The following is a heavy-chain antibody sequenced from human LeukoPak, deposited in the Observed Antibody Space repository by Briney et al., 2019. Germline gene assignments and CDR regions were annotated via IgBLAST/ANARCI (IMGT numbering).Heavy chain of an antibody. D-gene: IGHD3-10*02. CDR3: AELGITMIGGV. V-gene: IGHV3-48*01. CDR2: IGPSGSNI. Sequence: GGSLRLSCAASGFTFGIYAMNWVRQAPGKGLEWVSYIGPSGSNIYYADSVKGRFTISRDNAKDSLYLQMNSLRAEDTAVYYCAELGITMIGGVWGKGTTVTISS. J-gene: IGHJ6*04. CDR1: GFTFGIYA.